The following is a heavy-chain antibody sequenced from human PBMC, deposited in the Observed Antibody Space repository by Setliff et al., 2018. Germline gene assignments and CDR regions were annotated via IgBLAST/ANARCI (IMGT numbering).Heavy chain of an antibody. Sequence: ASVKVSCKASGYTFTGYYIHWVRQAPGQGLEWMGWINPRTGVTKYSQDFQGRVTITRDTSASTAYMDQSSLRSEDTAIYYCATERGLVVSATDYYYYMDVWGKGTTVTVSS. CDR2: INPRTGVT. CDR1: GYTFTGYY. J-gene: IGHJ6*03. V-gene: IGHV1-2*02. D-gene: IGHD2-15*01. CDR3: ATERGLVVSATDYYYYMDV.